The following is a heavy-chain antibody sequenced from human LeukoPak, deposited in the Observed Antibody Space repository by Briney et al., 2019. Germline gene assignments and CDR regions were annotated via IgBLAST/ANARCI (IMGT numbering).Heavy chain of an antibody. CDR2: ISSSGSTI. V-gene: IGHV3-11*04. D-gene: IGHD6-13*01. J-gene: IGHJ4*02. CDR1: GFTFNDYY. CDR3: ARDRGSSRYYFDY. Sequence: GGSLRLSCVASGFTFNDYYMSWIRQAPGKGLEWVSYISSSGSTIDYADSVKGRFTISRDNAKNSLYLQMNSLRAEDTAVYYCARDRGSSRYYFDYWGQGTLVTVSS.